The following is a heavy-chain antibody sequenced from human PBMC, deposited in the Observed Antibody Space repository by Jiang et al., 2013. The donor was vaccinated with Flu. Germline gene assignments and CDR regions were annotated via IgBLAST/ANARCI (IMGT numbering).Heavy chain of an antibody. Sequence: GSGLVKPSQTLSLTCNVSGDSISSGGYYWSWIRQHPGKGLEWIGYIYNSGGTYFNPSLRSRVTISVDTSKNQFSLRLSSVTAADTAVYYCGRRTWTIYGMDVWGQGTTVTVSS. J-gene: IGHJ6*02. CDR2: IYNSGGT. D-gene: IGHD3/OR15-3a*01. CDR3: GRRTWTIYGMDV. CDR1: GDSISSGGYY. V-gene: IGHV4-31*03.